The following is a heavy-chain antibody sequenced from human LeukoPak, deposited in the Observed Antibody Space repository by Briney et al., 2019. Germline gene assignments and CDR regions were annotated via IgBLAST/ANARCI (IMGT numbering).Heavy chain of an antibody. V-gene: IGHV4-59*08. Sequence: SETLSLTCTVSGGSISSYYWSWIRQPPGKGLEWIGYIYYSGSTNYNPSLKSRVTISVDTSKNQFSLKLSSVTAADTAVYYCARWVTYYYDSSGYYLDYWGQGTLVTVSS. CDR1: GGSISSYY. J-gene: IGHJ4*02. CDR3: ARWVTYYYDSSGYYLDY. D-gene: IGHD3-22*01. CDR2: IYYSGST.